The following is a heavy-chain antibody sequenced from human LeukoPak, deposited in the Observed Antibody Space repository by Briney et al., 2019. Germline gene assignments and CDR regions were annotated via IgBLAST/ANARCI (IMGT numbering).Heavy chain of an antibody. V-gene: IGHV4-34*01. CDR3: AREVGATGLIHNWFDP. CDR2: INHSGST. D-gene: IGHD1-26*01. Sequence: SETLSLTCAVYGGSFSGYYWSWIRQPPGKGLEWIGEINHSGSTNYNPSLKSRVTISVDTSKNQFSLKLSSVTAADTAVYYCAREVGATGLIHNWFDPWGQGTLVTVSS. CDR1: GGSFSGYY. J-gene: IGHJ5*02.